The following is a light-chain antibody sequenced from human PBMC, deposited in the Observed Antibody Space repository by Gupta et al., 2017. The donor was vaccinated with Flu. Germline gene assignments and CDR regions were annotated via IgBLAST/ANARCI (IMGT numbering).Light chain of an antibody. V-gene: IGLV3-21*02. J-gene: IGLJ2*01. CDR3: QVWDSNSGHVV. CDR1: NIGSKN. Sequence: SYVLTQPPSVSMAPGQTARITCGGNNIGSKNVHWYRQRPGQAPVQVLFDDRDRPSGIPERFSGSNFGDTATLIISRVEAGDEADYYCQVWDSNSGHVVFGGGTKLTVL. CDR2: DDR.